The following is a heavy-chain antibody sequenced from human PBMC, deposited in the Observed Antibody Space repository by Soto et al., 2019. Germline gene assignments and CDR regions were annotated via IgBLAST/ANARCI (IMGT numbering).Heavy chain of an antibody. CDR1: SGSISSSNW. J-gene: IGHJ4*02. V-gene: IGHV4-4*02. D-gene: IGHD3-3*01. CDR2: IYHSGST. CDR3: ASIDFWSGYYS. Sequence: SETLSLTCAVSSGSISSSNWWSWVRQPPGKGLEWIGEIYHSGSTNYNPSLKSRVTISVDKSKNQFSLKLSSVTAAVTAVYYCASIDFWSGYYSWGQGTLVTVSS.